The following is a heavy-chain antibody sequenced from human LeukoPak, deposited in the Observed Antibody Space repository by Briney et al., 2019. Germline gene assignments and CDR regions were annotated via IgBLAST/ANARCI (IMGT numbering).Heavy chain of an antibody. J-gene: IGHJ4*02. CDR3: ARAANWGSAFDY. V-gene: IGHV4-59*11. CDR1: GGSISSHY. D-gene: IGHD7-27*01. CDR2: IYYSGST. Sequence: PSETLSLTCTVSGGSISSHYWSWIRQPPGEGLEGIGYIYYSGSTNYNPSLKSRVTISVDTSKNQFSLKLSSVTAADTAVYYCARAANWGSAFDYWGQGTLVTVSS.